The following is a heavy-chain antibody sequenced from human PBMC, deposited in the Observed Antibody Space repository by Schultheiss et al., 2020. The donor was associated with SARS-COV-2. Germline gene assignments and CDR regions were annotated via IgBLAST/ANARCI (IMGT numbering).Heavy chain of an antibody. J-gene: IGHJ4*02. D-gene: IGHD5-12*01. CDR2: ISYDGTNK. CDR1: GFTFSSYP. V-gene: IGHV3-30*01. CDR3: ATPGPIVANHVIPIDFFDY. Sequence: GGSLRLSCAASGFTFSSYPMHWVRQAPGKGLEWVAVISYDGTNKYYADSVKGRFTISRDNSKDTLYLRMNSLKPEDTAVYYCATPGPIVANHVIPIDFFDYWGQGTLVTVSS.